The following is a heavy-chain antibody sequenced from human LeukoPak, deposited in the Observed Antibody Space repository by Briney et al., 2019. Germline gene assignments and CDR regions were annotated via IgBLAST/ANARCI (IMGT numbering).Heavy chain of an antibody. CDR3: ARDLGVTWVFDY. D-gene: IGHD1-26*01. J-gene: IGHJ4*02. CDR2: ISSSSSYI. CDR1: VFTFSSYN. V-gene: IGHV3-21*01. Sequence: GGSLRLSRAASVFTFSSYNMNWARQAPGKGLEWVSSISSSSSYIYYADSVKGRFTISRDNAKNSLFLQMNSLRAEDTAVYYCARDLGVTWVFDYWGQGTLVTVSS.